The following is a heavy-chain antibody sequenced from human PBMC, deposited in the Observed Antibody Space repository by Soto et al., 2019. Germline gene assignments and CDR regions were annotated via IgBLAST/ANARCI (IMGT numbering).Heavy chain of an antibody. Sequence: GGSLRLSCAASGFTFSNAWMNWVRQAPGKGLEWVGRIKSKTDGGTTDYAAPVKGRFTISRDDSKNTLYLQMNSLKTEDTAVYYCTTKYPYYYYGMDVWGQGTTVTVSS. CDR1: GFTFSNAW. D-gene: IGHD6-6*01. CDR2: IKSKTDGGTT. J-gene: IGHJ6*02. V-gene: IGHV3-15*07. CDR3: TTKYPYYYYGMDV.